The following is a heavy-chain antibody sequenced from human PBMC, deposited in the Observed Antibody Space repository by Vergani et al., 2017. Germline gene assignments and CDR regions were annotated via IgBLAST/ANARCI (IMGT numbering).Heavy chain of an antibody. CDR2: ISGSGGST. Sequence: EVQLVESGGSLVKPGGSLRLSCAASGFTFSSYSMNWVRQAPGKGLEWVSSISGSGGSTYYADSVKGRFTISRDDSKNMLYLQMNSLRAEDTAVYYCAKTGLVVVTAEPYFFDYWGQGTLVTVSS. V-gene: IGHV3-23*04. CDR3: AKTGLVVVTAEPYFFDY. CDR1: GFTFSSYS. J-gene: IGHJ4*02. D-gene: IGHD2-21*02.